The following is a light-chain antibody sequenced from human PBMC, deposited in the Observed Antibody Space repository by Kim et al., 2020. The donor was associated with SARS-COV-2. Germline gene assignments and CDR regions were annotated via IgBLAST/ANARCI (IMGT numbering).Light chain of an antibody. CDR3: QAWDSSTALV. CDR2: QDT. Sequence: SYELTQPPSVSVSPGQTASITCSGDKLGDKYACWYQQKPGQSPVLVLYQDTKRPSGIPERFSGSNSGNTATLTIRGTQAMDEADYYCQAWDSSTALVFGGGTQLTVL. V-gene: IGLV3-1*01. CDR1: KLGDKY. J-gene: IGLJ3*02.